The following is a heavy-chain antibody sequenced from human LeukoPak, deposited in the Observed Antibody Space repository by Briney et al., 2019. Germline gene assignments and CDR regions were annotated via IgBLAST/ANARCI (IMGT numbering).Heavy chain of an antibody. V-gene: IGHV3-21*01. CDR1: GFTFNTYT. Sequence: GGSLRLSCAASGFTFNTYTMKWVRQAPGKGLEWVSSISSSSSYIYYADSVKGRFTISRDNAKNSLYLQMNSLRAEDTAVYYCARDPYGDYSEQTWGQGTLVTVSS. CDR2: ISSSSSYI. J-gene: IGHJ5*02. CDR3: ARDPYGDYSEQT. D-gene: IGHD4-17*01.